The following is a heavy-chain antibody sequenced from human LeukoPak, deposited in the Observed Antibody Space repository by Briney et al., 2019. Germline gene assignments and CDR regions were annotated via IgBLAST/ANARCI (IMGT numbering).Heavy chain of an antibody. CDR2: IYNSGST. D-gene: IGHD2-2*01. V-gene: IGHV4-59*03. J-gene: IGHJ5*02. CDR1: GGSIGGNY. Sequence: SETLSLTCTVSGGSIGGNYWTWIRQPPGRGLEWIGSIYNSGSTNYNPSLKSRVTISVDTSKNQFSLKLSSVTAADTAVYYCATLGYCTSTGCPLDPWGQGTLVIVSS. CDR3: ATLGYCTSTGCPLDP.